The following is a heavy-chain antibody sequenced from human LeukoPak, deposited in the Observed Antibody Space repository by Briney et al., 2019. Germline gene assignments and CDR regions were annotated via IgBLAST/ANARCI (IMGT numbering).Heavy chain of an antibody. CDR3: ARGNWNYGGDFDY. CDR2: IYYGGST. J-gene: IGHJ4*02. CDR1: GGSISSGGYY. D-gene: IGHD1-7*01. Sequence: PSETLSLTCSVSGGSISSGGYYWSWIRQPPGKGLEWIGYIYYGGSTNYNPSLKSRVTISVDTSKNQFSLKLSSVTAADTAVYYCARGNWNYGGDFDYWGQGTLVTVSS. V-gene: IGHV4-61*08.